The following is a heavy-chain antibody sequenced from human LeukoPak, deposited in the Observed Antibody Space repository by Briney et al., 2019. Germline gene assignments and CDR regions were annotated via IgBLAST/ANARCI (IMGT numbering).Heavy chain of an antibody. CDR2: IYYSGST. J-gene: IGHJ4*02. V-gene: IGHV4-39*07. D-gene: IGHD5-12*01. Sequence: SETLSLTCTVSGGSISSSSYYWGWIRQPPGKGLEWIGSIYYSGSTYYNPSLKSRVTISVDTSKNQFSLKLSSVTAADTAVYYCARGGPEWLRLPLFDYWGQGTLVTVSS. CDR3: ARGGPEWLRLPLFDY. CDR1: GGSISSSSYY.